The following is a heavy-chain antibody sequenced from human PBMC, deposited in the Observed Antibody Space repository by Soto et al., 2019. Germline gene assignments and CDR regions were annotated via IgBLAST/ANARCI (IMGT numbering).Heavy chain of an antibody. J-gene: IGHJ6*02. Sequence: QVQLVQSGAEVKKPGASVKVSCKASGYTFTSYAMHWVRQAPGQRLEWMGWINAGNGNTKYSQKFQGRVTITRDTSASTAYMELSSLRSEDTAVYYCARGEGANPGARPAKFYYYYGMDVWGQGTTVTVSS. CDR2: INAGNGNT. CDR1: GYTFTSYA. V-gene: IGHV1-3*01. D-gene: IGHD1-26*01. CDR3: ARGEGANPGARPAKFYYYYGMDV.